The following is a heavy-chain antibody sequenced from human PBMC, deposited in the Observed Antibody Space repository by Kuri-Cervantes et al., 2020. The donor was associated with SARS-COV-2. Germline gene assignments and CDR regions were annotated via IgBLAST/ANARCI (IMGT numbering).Heavy chain of an antibody. CDR2: INPNSGGT. V-gene: IGHV1-2*02. CDR3: ARNPLTTVVTPRYGMDV. D-gene: IGHD4-23*01. J-gene: IGHJ6*02. Sequence: ASVKVSCKASGYTFTGYYMHWVRQAPGQGLEWMGWINPNSGGTNYAQKFQGGVTMTRDTSISTAYMELSRLRSDDTAVYYCARNPLTTVVTPRYGMDVWGQGTTVTVSS. CDR1: GYTFTGYY.